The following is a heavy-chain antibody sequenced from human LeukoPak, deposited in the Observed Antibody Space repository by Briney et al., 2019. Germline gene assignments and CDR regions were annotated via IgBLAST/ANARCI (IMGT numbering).Heavy chain of an antibody. CDR3: ARDPRRGGYAGSFDL. Sequence: PSETLSLTCTVSGDSISTYYWSWIRQPPGKGLEWIGFIHYTGSTNYNPSLKSRVTISVDTSRNQFSLNLSSVTAADTAIYYCARDPRRGGYAGSFDLWGRGTLVTVSS. V-gene: IGHV4-59*01. J-gene: IGHJ2*01. CDR2: IHYTGST. D-gene: IGHD5-12*01. CDR1: GDSISTYY.